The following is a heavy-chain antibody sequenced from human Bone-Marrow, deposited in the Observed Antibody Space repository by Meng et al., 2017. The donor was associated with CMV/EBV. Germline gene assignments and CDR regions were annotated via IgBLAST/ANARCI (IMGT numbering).Heavy chain of an antibody. CDR1: GFAFGDYA. CDR2: IRSKAYGAIP. CDR3: ARETGYPSHRDY. V-gene: IGHV3-49*04. Sequence: GESLKISCTASGFAFGDYAISWVRQAPGNGLEWVGFIRSKAYGAIPDYAASVKGRFTVSREDSKSIAYLQMNSLNTEDTAVYYCARETGYPSHRDYWGQGTLVTVSS. J-gene: IGHJ4*02. D-gene: IGHD7-27*01.